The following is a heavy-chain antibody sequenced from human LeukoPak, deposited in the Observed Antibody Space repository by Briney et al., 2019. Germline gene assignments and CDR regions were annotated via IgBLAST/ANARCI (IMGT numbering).Heavy chain of an antibody. D-gene: IGHD1-7*01. CDR2: INPNSGGT. Sequence: ASVKVSCKASGYTFTGYYMHWVRQAPGQGLEWMGWINPNSGGTNYAQKLQGRVTMTTDTSTSTAYMELRSLRSDDTAVYYCARSYGWNYLPDAFDIWGQGTMVTVSS. V-gene: IGHV1-2*02. J-gene: IGHJ3*02. CDR3: ARSYGWNYLPDAFDI. CDR1: GYTFTGYY.